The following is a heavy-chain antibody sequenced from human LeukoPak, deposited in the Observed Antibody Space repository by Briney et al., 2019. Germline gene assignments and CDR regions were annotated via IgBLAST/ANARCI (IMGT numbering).Heavy chain of an antibody. CDR2: FDPEDGET. V-gene: IGHV1-24*01. Sequence: ASVKVSCKVSGYTLTELSMHWVQQAPGKGLEWMGGFDPEDGETIYAQKFQGRVTMTEDTSTDTAYMELSSLRSEDTAVYYCATMVPVPAAMKGGGFDPWGQGTLVTVSS. D-gene: IGHD2-2*01. CDR3: ATMVPVPAAMKGGGFDP. J-gene: IGHJ5*02. CDR1: GYTLTELS.